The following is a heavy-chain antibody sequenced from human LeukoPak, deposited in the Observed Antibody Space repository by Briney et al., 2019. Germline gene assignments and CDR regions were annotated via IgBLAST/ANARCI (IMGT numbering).Heavy chain of an antibody. Sequence: ASVKVSYKASGYTFTSYGISWVRQAPGQGLEWMGWISAYNGNTNYAQKLQGRVTVATDASTNTAYMELRSLRSDDTAIYYCARISYGAYAYFDYWGQGTLVTVSS. CDR3: ARISYGAYAYFDY. CDR2: ISAYNGNT. J-gene: IGHJ4*02. CDR1: GYTFTSYG. V-gene: IGHV1-18*01. D-gene: IGHD4-17*01.